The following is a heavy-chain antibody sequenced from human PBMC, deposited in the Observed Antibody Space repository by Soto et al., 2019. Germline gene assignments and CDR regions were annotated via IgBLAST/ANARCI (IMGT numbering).Heavy chain of an antibody. CDR1: GGSVGSGNYH. Sequence: QVPLQESGPGLVKPSETLSLTCNVSGGSVGSGNYHWSWIRQSPGKGLEWIGDIFCGGATNYNPALKCRVTISADTCKKRFSLILTSVTAADTAVYYCARESDGDFVYWGQGTLVIVS. V-gene: IGHV4-61*03. CDR2: IFCGGAT. CDR3: ARESDGDFVY. D-gene: IGHD4-17*01. J-gene: IGHJ4*02.